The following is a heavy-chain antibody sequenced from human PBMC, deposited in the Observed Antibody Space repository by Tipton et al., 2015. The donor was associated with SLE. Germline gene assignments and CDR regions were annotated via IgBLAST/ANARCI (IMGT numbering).Heavy chain of an antibody. CDR3: ARYQGAVAIDY. CDR1: GGSFSGYY. CDR2: INHSGST. D-gene: IGHD6-19*01. V-gene: IGHV4-34*01. Sequence: TLSLTCAVYGGSFSGYYWSWIRQPPGKGLEWIGEINHSGSTNYNPSLKSRVTISVDTSKNQFSLKLSSVTAADTAVYYCARYQGAVAIDYWGQGPLVTVSS. J-gene: IGHJ4*02.